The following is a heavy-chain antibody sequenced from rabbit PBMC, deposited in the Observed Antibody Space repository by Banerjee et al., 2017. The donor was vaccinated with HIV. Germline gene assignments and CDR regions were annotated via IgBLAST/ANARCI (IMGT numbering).Heavy chain of an antibody. J-gene: IGHJ6*01. Sequence: QEQLVESGGGLVQPEGSLTLTCKASGFDFSSNAMCWVRQAPGKGPEWIACIYNSDGSTYYASWVNGRFTISRSTSLNTVTLQMTSLTAADTATYFCARVTGSVWGVGFGLWGPGTLVTVS. CDR3: ARVTGSVWGVGFGL. CDR1: GFDFSSNA. D-gene: IGHD4-1*01. CDR2: IYNSDGST. V-gene: IGHV1S47*01.